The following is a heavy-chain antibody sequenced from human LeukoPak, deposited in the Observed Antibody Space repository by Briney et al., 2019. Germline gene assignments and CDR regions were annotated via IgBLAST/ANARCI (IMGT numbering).Heavy chain of an antibody. V-gene: IGHV3-13*01. J-gene: IGHJ4*02. Sequence: PGGSLRLSCAASGFTFSSYDMHWVRQATGKGLEWVSAIGTAGDTYYPGSVKGRFTISRDNSKHTLSLQMNSLRAEDTAVYYCAKEHNWNYESVFDYWGQGTLVTVSS. CDR3: AKEHNWNYESVFDY. D-gene: IGHD1-7*01. CDR2: IGTAGDT. CDR1: GFTFSSYD.